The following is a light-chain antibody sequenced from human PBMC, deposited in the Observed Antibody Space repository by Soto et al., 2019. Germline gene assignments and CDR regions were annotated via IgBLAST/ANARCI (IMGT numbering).Light chain of an antibody. CDR3: QQYGNSPLT. CDR2: GAS. Sequence: EIVLTQSPGTLSLSPGERATLSCRASQSVSSSYLAWYQQRPGQAPRLFIYGASNRATGIPDRFSCSGSGEDFTLTISRLEPEDFAVYFCQQYGNSPLTCGGGTKVEIK. J-gene: IGKJ4*01. V-gene: IGKV3-20*01. CDR1: QSVSSSY.